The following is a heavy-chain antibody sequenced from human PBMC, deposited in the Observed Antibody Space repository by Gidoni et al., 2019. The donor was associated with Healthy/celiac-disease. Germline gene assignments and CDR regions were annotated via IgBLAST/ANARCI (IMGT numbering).Heavy chain of an antibody. Sequence: QVQLQQWGAGLLKPSETLSLTCAVYGGSFSGYYWSWVRQPPGKGLEWSGEINHSGSTNYNPSSKSRVTITVDTSKNQVSLKLSSVTAADTAVYYCASHIAAAGTGWFDPWGQGTLVTVSS. J-gene: IGHJ5*02. CDR2: INHSGST. V-gene: IGHV4-34*01. CDR1: GGSFSGYY. D-gene: IGHD6-13*01. CDR3: ASHIAAAGTGWFDP.